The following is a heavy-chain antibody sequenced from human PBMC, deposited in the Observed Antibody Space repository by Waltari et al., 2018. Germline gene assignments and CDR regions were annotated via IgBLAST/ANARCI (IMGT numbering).Heavy chain of an antibody. CDR1: GGYISGFY. J-gene: IGHJ5*02. CDR3: ARGGGGDWEWFDP. CDR2: IYYTGSN. V-gene: IGHV4-59*01. Sequence: QVQLQESGPSLLKPSETLSLICTVSGGYISGFYWSWVRQPPGKGLDGIGYIYYTGSNNFNPSLKSRGTMSVDTSKNQFSLKLSSVTAADTAFYYCARGGGGDWEWFDPLGQGTLVTVSS. D-gene: IGHD2-21*02.